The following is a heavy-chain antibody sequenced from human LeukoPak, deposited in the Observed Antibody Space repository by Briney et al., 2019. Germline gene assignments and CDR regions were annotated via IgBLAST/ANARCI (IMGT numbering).Heavy chain of an antibody. V-gene: IGHV4-59*01. Sequence: SETLSLTCSVSGGSISSYYWGWLRQPPRKGLEWIGYIYYSESNNYNPSLKSRVTISVDTSKNQFSLKLSSVTAADTAVYYCASSVTSSASELHAFEIWGQGTMVTVSS. CDR1: GGSISSYY. CDR3: ASSVTSSASELHAFEI. CDR2: IYYSESN. D-gene: IGHD6-6*01. J-gene: IGHJ3*02.